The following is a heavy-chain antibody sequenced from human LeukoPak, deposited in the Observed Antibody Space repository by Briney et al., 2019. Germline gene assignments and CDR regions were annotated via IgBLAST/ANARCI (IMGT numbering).Heavy chain of an antibody. CDR1: GDTVSSNSAA. V-gene: IGHV6-1*01. CDR2: TYFRSKWYN. CDR3: ANFYLDN. J-gene: IGHJ4*02. Sequence: SQTLSLTCAISGDTVSSNSAAWNWIRQSPSRGLEWLGRTYFRSKWYNDYAGSVKGRISINSDTSKNQFSLQLNSVNPEDTAVYYCANFYLDNWSQGSLVTVSS.